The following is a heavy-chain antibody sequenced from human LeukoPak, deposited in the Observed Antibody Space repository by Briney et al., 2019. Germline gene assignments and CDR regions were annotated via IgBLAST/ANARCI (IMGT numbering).Heavy chain of an antibody. D-gene: IGHD3/OR15-3a*01. J-gene: IGHJ4*02. CDR2: SSSSGSTI. CDR1: GFTLSDYY. V-gene: IGHV3-11*01. Sequence: GGSLRLSCAASGFTLSDYYMSWIRQAPGKGLEWVSYSSSSGSTIYYADSVKGRFAISRENAKNSLYLQMNRLRAEDTAVYYCARRRDFIDYWGQGTLVTVSS. CDR3: ARRRDFIDY.